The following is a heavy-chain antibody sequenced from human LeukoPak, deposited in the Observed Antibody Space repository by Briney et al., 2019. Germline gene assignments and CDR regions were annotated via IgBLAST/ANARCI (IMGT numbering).Heavy chain of an antibody. CDR3: ARVGDIVVVPAAVYFDY. CDR1: GGSISSYY. J-gene: IGHJ4*02. Sequence: SETLSLTCTVSGGSISSYYWSWIRQPPGKGLEWIGYIYYSGSTNYNPSHKSRVTILVDTSKNQFSLKLSSATAADTAVYYCARVGDIVVVPAAVYFDYWGQGTLVTVSS. D-gene: IGHD2-2*01. V-gene: IGHV4-59*01. CDR2: IYYSGST.